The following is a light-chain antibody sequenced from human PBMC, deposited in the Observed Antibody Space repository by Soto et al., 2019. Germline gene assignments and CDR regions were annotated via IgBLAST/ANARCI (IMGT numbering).Light chain of an antibody. J-gene: IGKJ4*01. CDR2: DTS. V-gene: IGKV3-15*01. CDR1: QNIGNN. Sequence: EIVMTQSPATLSASPGESATLSCRSSQNIGNNLAWYQQKPGQAPRLLFSDTSTRATTVPARFNGSGSGTEFSLAISDLQSEDFAVYYCHQYNNWPLTFGGGTKVDIK. CDR3: HQYNNWPLT.